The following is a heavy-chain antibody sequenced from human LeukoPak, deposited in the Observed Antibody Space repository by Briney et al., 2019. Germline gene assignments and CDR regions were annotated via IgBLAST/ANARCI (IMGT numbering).Heavy chain of an antibody. V-gene: IGHV3-21*01. Sequence: GGSLRFSCAASGFTFSSYSMNWVRQAPGKGLEWVSSISSSSSYIYYADSVKGRFTISRDNAKNSLYLQMNSLRAEDTAVYYCAAYGSGSYYYYGMDVWGQGTTVTVSS. CDR1: GFTFSSYS. CDR2: ISSSSSYI. J-gene: IGHJ6*02. CDR3: AAYGSGSYYYYGMDV. D-gene: IGHD3-10*01.